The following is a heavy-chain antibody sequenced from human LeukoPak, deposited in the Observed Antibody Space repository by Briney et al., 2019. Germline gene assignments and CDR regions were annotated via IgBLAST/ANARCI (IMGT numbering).Heavy chain of an antibody. Sequence: PGASLRLSCAASGIMFSDYPMSWVRQAPGKGLEWVSIISGSGAHTYYAASVTGRFTLSRDNSKNTLFLRMNSLRVEDTAVYFCAKMYHMHTSYYYGMDVWGHGTAVTVSS. CDR3: AKMYHMHTSYYYGMDV. V-gene: IGHV3-23*01. CDR1: GIMFSDYP. CDR2: ISGSGAHT. J-gene: IGHJ6*02. D-gene: IGHD2-2*01.